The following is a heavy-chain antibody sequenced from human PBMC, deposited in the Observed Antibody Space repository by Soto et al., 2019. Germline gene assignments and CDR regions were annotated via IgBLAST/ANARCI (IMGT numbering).Heavy chain of an antibody. V-gene: IGHV4-59*01. CDR1: GGSIRSFY. CDR2: FYYSGST. Sequence: SETLSLTCTVSGGSIRSFYWSWIRQPPGKGLEWIGYFYYSGSTNYNPSLKSRVTLSVDTSKNQFSLKLNSVTAADTAVYYCARGTLTSYFDYWGQGTLVTVSS. CDR3: ARGTLTSYFDY. J-gene: IGHJ4*02.